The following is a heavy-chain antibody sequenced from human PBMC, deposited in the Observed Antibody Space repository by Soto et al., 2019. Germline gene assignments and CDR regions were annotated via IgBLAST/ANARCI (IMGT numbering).Heavy chain of an antibody. CDR3: ARGRIASCDETFVY. J-gene: IGHJ4*02. Sequence: EVQLLESGGGLVQPGGSLRLSCAVSGFTFSGYAMGWVRQAPGKGLEWVSTICGTGGSTYYADSVKGRFTISRDNSKTTLYLQMNSLRSEETAVYYCARGRIASCDETFVYWGQVTMVTVSS. CDR1: GFTFSGYA. V-gene: IGHV3-23*01. CDR2: ICGTGGST. D-gene: IGHD2-2*01.